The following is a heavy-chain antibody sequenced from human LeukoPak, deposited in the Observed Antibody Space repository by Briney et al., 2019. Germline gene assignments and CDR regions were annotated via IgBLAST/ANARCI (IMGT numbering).Heavy chain of an antibody. D-gene: IGHD2-8*01. Sequence: SETLSLTCTVSGGSISSYYWSWIRQPPGKGLEWIGYIYYTGSTNYNPSLKSRVTISVDTSKNQFSLKLRSVTAADTAIYYCARDVCTSGVCPDYWGQGTLVTVSS. CDR2: IYYTGST. CDR1: GGSISSYY. CDR3: ARDVCTSGVCPDY. V-gene: IGHV4-59*01. J-gene: IGHJ4*02.